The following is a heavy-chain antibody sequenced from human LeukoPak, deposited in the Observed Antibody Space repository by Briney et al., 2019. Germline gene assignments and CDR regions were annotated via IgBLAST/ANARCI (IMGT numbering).Heavy chain of an antibody. CDR1: GFIFSTYA. D-gene: IGHD6-13*01. Sequence: GGSLRLSCVACGFIFSTYAMNWVRQAPGRGLEWVSAISGSGGTTSYADSVKGRFTISRDNAKNSLYLQMNSLRAEDTALYYCARVGARIAAAGTVYWGQGTLVTVSS. J-gene: IGHJ4*02. V-gene: IGHV3-23*01. CDR2: ISGSGGTT. CDR3: ARVGARIAAAGTVY.